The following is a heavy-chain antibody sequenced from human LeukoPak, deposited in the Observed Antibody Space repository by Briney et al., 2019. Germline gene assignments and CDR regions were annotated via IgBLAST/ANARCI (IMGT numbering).Heavy chain of an antibody. CDR1: GFTFSDYY. Sequence: GGSLRLSCAAPGFTFSDYYMSWIRQAPGKGLEWVSYISSSGSTIYYADSVKGRFTISRDDAKNSLYLQMNSLRAEDTAVYYCARDVDTAMASHYYYYYGMDVWGQGTTVTVSS. CDR2: ISSSGSTI. D-gene: IGHD5-18*01. CDR3: ARDVDTAMASHYYYYYGMDV. J-gene: IGHJ6*02. V-gene: IGHV3-11*01.